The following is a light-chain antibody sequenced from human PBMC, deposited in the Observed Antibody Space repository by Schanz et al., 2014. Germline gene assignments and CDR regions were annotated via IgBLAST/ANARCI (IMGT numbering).Light chain of an antibody. V-gene: IGKV3D-20*02. CDR2: GAS. CDR3: QQRNNWPWT. CDR1: QSVSSSY. Sequence: ENVVTQSPGTLSLSPGERATLSCRASQSVSSSYLAWYQQKPGQPPRLLIYGASNRATGIPDRFSGSGSGTDFTLTISRLEPEDFAVYYCQQRNNWPWTFGQGTKVELK. J-gene: IGKJ1*01.